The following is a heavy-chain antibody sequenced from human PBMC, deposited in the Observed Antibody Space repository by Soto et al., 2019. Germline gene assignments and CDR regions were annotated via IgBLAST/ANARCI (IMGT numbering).Heavy chain of an antibody. CDR1: GGSISSYY. J-gene: IGHJ4*02. Sequence: PSETLSLTCTVSGGSISSYYWSWIRQPPGKRLEWIGYIYYSGSTNYNPSLKSRVTISVDTSKNQFSLKLSSVTAADTAVYYCARVAPRLLWFGELYFDYWGQGIRVTVSS. D-gene: IGHD3-10*01. V-gene: IGHV4-59*01. CDR2: IYYSGST. CDR3: ARVAPRLLWFGELYFDY.